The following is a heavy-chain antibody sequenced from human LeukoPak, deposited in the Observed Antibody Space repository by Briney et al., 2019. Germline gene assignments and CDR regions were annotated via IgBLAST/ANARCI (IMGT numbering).Heavy chain of an antibody. Sequence: GGSLRLSCAASGFTVSSSYMSWIRQAPGKGLEWVAVMWNDGITGKYADSVRGRFSVSRDNSKNTVYLQMDSLRADDTSVYYCARDGSGWSSDYWGQGTLVTVSS. CDR1: GFTVSSSY. D-gene: IGHD6-19*01. CDR3: ARDGSGWSSDY. CDR2: MWNDGITG. V-gene: IGHV3-33*08. J-gene: IGHJ4*02.